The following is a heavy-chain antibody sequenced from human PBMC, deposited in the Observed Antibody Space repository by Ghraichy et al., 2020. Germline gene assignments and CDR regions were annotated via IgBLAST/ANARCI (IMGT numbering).Heavy chain of an antibody. Sequence: GGSLRLSCAASGFTFSSYAMHWVRQAPGKGLEWVAVISYDGSNKYYADSVKGRFTISRDNSKNTLYLQMNSLRAEDTAVYYCARELANYDFWSGRLDYWGQGTLVTVSS. J-gene: IGHJ4*02. CDR1: GFTFSSYA. CDR2: ISYDGSNK. CDR3: ARELANYDFWSGRLDY. V-gene: IGHV3-30-3*01. D-gene: IGHD3-3*01.